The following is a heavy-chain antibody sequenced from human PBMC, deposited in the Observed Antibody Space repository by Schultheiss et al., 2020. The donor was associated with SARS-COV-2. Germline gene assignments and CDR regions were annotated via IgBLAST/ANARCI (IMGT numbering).Heavy chain of an antibody. V-gene: IGHV4-34*01. Sequence: SQTLSLTCAVYGGSFSGYYWSWIRQPPGKGLEWIGEINHSGSTNYNPSLKSRVTISVDTSKNQFSLKLSSVTAADTAVYYCARGTVADDAFVIWGQGTMVTVSS. CDR3: ARGTVADDAFVI. J-gene: IGHJ3*02. CDR1: GGSFSGYY. D-gene: IGHD6-19*01. CDR2: INHSGST.